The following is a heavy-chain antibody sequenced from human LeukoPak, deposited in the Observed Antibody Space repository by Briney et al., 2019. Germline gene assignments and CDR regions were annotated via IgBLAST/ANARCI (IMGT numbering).Heavy chain of an antibody. J-gene: IGHJ4*02. Sequence: ASVKVSCKASGYTFTGYYMHWVRQAPGQGLEWMGWINPNSGGTNYAQKFQGWVTMTRDTSISTAYMELSRLRSDDTAVYYCARVDCSSTGCYDYFDYWGQGTLVTVSS. D-gene: IGHD2-2*01. CDR3: ARVDCSSTGCYDYFDY. V-gene: IGHV1-2*04. CDR1: GYTFTGYY. CDR2: INPNSGGT.